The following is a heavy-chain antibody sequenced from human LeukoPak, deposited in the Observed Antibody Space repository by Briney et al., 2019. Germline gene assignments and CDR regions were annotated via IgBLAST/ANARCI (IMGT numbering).Heavy chain of an antibody. Sequence: KPSETLSLTCTVSGRSISSSSYEWGWIRQPPGKGVEWIGRIYYSGSTYYNPSLKSRVTISVDTSKNQFSLKLSSVTAADTAVYYCARLIKRDCSGGSCYRLALDYWGQGTLVTVSS. J-gene: IGHJ4*02. D-gene: IGHD2-15*01. V-gene: IGHV4-39*01. CDR3: ARLIKRDCSGGSCYRLALDY. CDR2: IYYSGST. CDR1: GRSISSSSYE.